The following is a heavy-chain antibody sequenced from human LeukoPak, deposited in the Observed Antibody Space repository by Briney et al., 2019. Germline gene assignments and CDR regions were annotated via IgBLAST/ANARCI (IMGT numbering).Heavy chain of an antibody. J-gene: IGHJ4*02. CDR3: APATMTFDY. CDR2: INPKSGGT. CDR1: GYSFIDYY. D-gene: IGHD5-24*01. V-gene: IGHV1-2*02. Sequence: GASVKVSCKASGYSFIDYYMHWVRQAPGQGLEWMGWINPKSGGTNYAQKFQDRVTMTTDTSISTAYMELSRLTSDDTAVYYCAPATMTFDYWGQGTRVTVSS.